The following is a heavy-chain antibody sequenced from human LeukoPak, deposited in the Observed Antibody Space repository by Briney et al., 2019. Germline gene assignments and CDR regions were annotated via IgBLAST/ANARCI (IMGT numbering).Heavy chain of an antibody. Sequence: GESLKISCKGSGYSFTSHWIGWVRQMPGKGLEWMGIIYPGDSDTRYSPSFQGQVTISADKSISTAYLQWSSLKASDTAMYYCARELKWQTTGYHGMDVWGQGTTVTVSS. CDR2: IYPGDSDT. D-gene: IGHD1-7*01. CDR1: GYSFTSHW. V-gene: IGHV5-51*01. CDR3: ARELKWQTTGYHGMDV. J-gene: IGHJ6*02.